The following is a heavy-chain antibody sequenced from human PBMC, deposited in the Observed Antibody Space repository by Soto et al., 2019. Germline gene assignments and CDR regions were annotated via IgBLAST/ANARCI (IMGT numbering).Heavy chain of an antibody. CDR1: GGSISSGDYY. Sequence: QVQLQESGPGLVKPSQTLSLTCTVSGGSISSGDYYWSWIRQPPGKDLEWIGYIYYSGSTYYNPSLKSRVTISVDTSKHQFSLKLSSVTAADTAVYYCAREGRGVVAATHWFDPWGQGTLVTVSS. V-gene: IGHV4-30-4*01. D-gene: IGHD2-15*01. CDR2: IYYSGST. J-gene: IGHJ5*02. CDR3: AREGRGVVAATHWFDP.